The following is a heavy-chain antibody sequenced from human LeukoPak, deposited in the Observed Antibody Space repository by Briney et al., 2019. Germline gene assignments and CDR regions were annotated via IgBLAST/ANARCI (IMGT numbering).Heavy chain of an antibody. CDR3: ARGIVVQPSANWFDP. CDR2: ISNSGSTI. J-gene: IGHJ5*02. CDR1: GFTFSGYY. Sequence: KPGGSLRLSCAASGFTFSGYYMSWIRQAPGKGLEWVSYISNSGSTIYYADSVKGRFTISRDNAKNSLYLQMNSLRDEDTAVYYCARGIVVQPSANWFDPWGQGTPVTVSS. V-gene: IGHV3-11*04. D-gene: IGHD2-2*01.